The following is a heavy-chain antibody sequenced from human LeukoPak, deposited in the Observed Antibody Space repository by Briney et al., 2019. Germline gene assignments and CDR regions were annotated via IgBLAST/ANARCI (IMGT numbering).Heavy chain of an antibody. CDR1: GFTFSSYG. Sequence: GGSLRLSCAASGFTFSSYGMHWVRQAPGKGLEWVAFIRYDGSNKYYADSVKGRFTISRDNSKNTLYLQMNSLRAEDTAVYYCAKDHLPSNYGRYWFDPWGQGTLVTVSS. J-gene: IGHJ5*02. D-gene: IGHD1-7*01. CDR2: IRYDGSNK. V-gene: IGHV3-30*02. CDR3: AKDHLPSNYGRYWFDP.